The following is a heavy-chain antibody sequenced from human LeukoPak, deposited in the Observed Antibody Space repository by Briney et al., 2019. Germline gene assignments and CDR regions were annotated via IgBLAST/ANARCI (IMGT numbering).Heavy chain of an antibody. D-gene: IGHD2-15*01. Sequence: GGSLRLSCAASGFTFSSYWMSWVRQAPGKGLEWVANIKQDGSEKYYVDSVKGRFTISRDNAKNSLYLQMNSLRAEDTAVYYCARDSYCSGGSCFYYGMDVWGQGTTVTVSS. CDR1: GFTFSSYW. J-gene: IGHJ6*02. V-gene: IGHV3-7*01. CDR3: ARDSYCSGGSCFYYGMDV. CDR2: IKQDGSEK.